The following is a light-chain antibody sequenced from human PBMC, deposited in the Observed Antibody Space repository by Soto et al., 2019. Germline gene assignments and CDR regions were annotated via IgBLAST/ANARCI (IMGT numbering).Light chain of an antibody. V-gene: IGKV3-20*01. CDR1: QIVCSSY. J-gene: IGKJ2*01. CDR2: GAS. CDR3: QHYNVYYMYN. Sequence: EVVITHSPSTLSLSPVERATLSCMASQIVCSSYLAWYQQKPGQAPRLLIYGASSRATRIPDRFSGSGSGTDCTLTISSLQPDDYATYSCQHYNVYYMYNFGQGTKVDIK.